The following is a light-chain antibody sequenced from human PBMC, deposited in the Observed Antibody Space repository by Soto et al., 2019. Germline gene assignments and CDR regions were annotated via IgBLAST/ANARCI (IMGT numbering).Light chain of an antibody. Sequence: DIQMTQSPSSLSASVGDRVTITCRPSQTISNYLNWYQQKPGKAPKFLIYAASTLQNGVPSRYSGRTSGADFTLTINGLQPEDCAAYYCQQSYSFPYTFGQGTHLEI. CDR3: QQSYSFPYT. CDR2: AAS. J-gene: IGKJ2*01. CDR1: QTISNY. V-gene: IGKV1-39*01.